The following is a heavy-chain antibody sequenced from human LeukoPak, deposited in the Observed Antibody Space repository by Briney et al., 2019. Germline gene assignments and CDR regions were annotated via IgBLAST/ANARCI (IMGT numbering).Heavy chain of an antibody. D-gene: IGHD2-21*02. V-gene: IGHV4-39*01. Sequence: SETLSLTCTVSGGSISSSSYYWGWIRQPPGKVLEWIGSIYYSGSTYYNPSLKSRVTISVDTSKNQFSLKLSSVTAADTAVYYCARQEGLAYCGGDCYSKLDYWGQGTLVTVSS. CDR2: IYYSGST. J-gene: IGHJ4*02. CDR3: ARQEGLAYCGGDCYSKLDY. CDR1: GGSISSSSYY.